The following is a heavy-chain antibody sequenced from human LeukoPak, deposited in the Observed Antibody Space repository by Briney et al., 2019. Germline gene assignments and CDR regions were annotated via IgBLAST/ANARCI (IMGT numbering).Heavy chain of an antibody. CDR3: AKDAQPRSRWFDP. J-gene: IGHJ5*02. CDR1: GFIFKDYW. CDR2: IKQDGSEK. Sequence: GGSLRLSCAASGFIFKDYWMIWVRQAPGKGLEWVANIKQDGSEKYYVDSVKGRFTISRDNTKNSLYLQMNTLRAEDTAMYYCAKDAQPRSRWFDPWGQGTLVTVSS. V-gene: IGHV3-7*03. D-gene: IGHD3-16*01.